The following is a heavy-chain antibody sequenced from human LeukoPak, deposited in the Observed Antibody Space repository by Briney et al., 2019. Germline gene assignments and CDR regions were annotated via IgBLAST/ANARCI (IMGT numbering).Heavy chain of an antibody. Sequence: ASVKVSCKASGYTFTSYYMHWVRQAPGQGLEWMGIINPSGGSTSYAQKFQGRVTMTRDTSTSTVYMELSSLRSEDTAVYYCAREGQVGATVGPYFDYRGQGTLVTVSS. CDR2: INPSGGST. CDR1: GYTFTSYY. D-gene: IGHD1-26*01. CDR3: AREGQVGATVGPYFDY. J-gene: IGHJ4*02. V-gene: IGHV1-46*01.